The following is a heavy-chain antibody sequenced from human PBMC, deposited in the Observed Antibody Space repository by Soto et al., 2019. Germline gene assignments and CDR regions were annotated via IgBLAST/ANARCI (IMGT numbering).Heavy chain of an antibody. CDR1: GYTFTSYY. D-gene: IGHD2-15*01. V-gene: IGHV1-46*01. CDR3: AWDRIIGYFGMDV. Sequence: ASVKVSCKASGYTFTSYYMHWVRQAPGQGLEWMGIINPSGGSTSYAQKFQGRVTMTRDTSTSTVYMELSSLRSEDTAVYYGAWDRIIGYFGMDVWGQGATVSVSS. J-gene: IGHJ6*02. CDR2: INPSGGST.